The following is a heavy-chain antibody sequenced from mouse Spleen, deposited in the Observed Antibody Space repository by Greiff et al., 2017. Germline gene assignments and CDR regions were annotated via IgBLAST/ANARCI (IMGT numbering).Heavy chain of an antibody. CDR3: AREGIWSHFDY. V-gene: IGHV3-6*01. CDR2: ISYDGSN. CDR1: GYSITSGYY. J-gene: IGHJ2*01. Sequence: EVKLMESGPGLVKPSQSLSLTCSVTGYSITSGYYWNWIRQFPGNKLEWMGYISYDGSNNYNPSLKNRISITRDTSKNQFFLKLNSVTTEDTATYYCAREGIWSHFDYWGQGTTLTVSS. D-gene: IGHD1-1*02.